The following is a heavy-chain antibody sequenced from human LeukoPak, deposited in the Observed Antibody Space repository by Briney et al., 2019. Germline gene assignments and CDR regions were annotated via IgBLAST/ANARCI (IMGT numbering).Heavy chain of an antibody. D-gene: IGHD6-19*01. Sequence: GGSLRLSCAASGFTFSSYSMNWVRQTPGKGLEWISYISRDSDTTYYADAVKGRFTISRDNAKNSLYLQMNSLRAEDTALYYCAKVGSGWYYFDYWGQGTLVTVSS. CDR1: GFTFSSYS. CDR2: ISRDSDTT. CDR3: AKVGSGWYYFDY. J-gene: IGHJ4*02. V-gene: IGHV3-48*04.